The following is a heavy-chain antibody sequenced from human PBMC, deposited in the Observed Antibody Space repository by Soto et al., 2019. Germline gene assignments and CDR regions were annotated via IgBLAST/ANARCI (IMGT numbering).Heavy chain of an antibody. D-gene: IGHD2-21*02. J-gene: IGHJ4*02. Sequence: ASVKVSCKASGGTFSSYTISWVRQAPGQGLEWMGRIIPILGIANYAQKFQGRVTITADKSTSTAYMELSSLRSEDTAVYYCARAPACGGDCYYSFDYWGQGTLVTVSS. CDR3: ARAPACGGDCYYSFDY. CDR2: IIPILGIA. V-gene: IGHV1-69*02. CDR1: GGTFSSYT.